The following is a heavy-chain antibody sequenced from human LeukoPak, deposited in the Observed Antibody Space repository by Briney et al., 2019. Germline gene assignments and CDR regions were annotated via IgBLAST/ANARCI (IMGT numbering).Heavy chain of an antibody. CDR3: ARDRDIILIGHGMDV. J-gene: IGHJ6*02. CDR1: GFTFSRHA. D-gene: IGHD3/OR15-3a*01. CDR2: IGGAAGST. V-gene: IGHV3-23*01. Sequence: QPGESLTLSCVASGFTFSRHAMTWVRQAPGKGLEWVSTIGGAAGSTNYADSVRGRFTISRDNSNNTLFLHMTNLRAEDTAVYYCARDRDIILIGHGMDVWGQGTTVTVSS.